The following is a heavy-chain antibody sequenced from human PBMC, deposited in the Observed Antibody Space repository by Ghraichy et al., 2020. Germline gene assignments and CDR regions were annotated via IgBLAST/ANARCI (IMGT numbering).Heavy chain of an antibody. CDR1: GVTFSDHY. V-gene: IGHV3-72*01. D-gene: IGHD1-14*01. CDR2: IKNKADSDTT. Sequence: GGSLRLSCAASGVTFSDHYMDWVRQAPGKGLEWVGRIKNKADSDTTEYAASVKGRFTISRDDSKNSLYLQMNSLKTEDTAVYYCARDMTGSYDYWGQGTLVTVSS. CDR3: ARDMTGSYDY. J-gene: IGHJ4*02.